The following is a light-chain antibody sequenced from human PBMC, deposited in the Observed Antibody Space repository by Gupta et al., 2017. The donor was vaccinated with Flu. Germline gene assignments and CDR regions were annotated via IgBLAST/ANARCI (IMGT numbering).Light chain of an antibody. J-gene: IGLJ2*01. V-gene: IGLV2-14*03. CDR2: DVS. CDR3: SSYSRISTLIL. Sequence: QSALTQPASVPGSPGRSITISCTGTSSAVGGYDYVSWFQQHPGKAPKLIIYDVSIRPSGISNRFSGSKSGNTASLTISGRQPEDEADYYCSSYSRISTLILFGGGTKLTVL. CDR1: SSAVGGYDY.